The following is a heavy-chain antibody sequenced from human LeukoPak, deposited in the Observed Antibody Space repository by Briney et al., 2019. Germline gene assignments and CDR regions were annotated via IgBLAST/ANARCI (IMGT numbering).Heavy chain of an antibody. D-gene: IGHD3-10*01. V-gene: IGHV4-39*01. CDR2: IYYSGST. CDR1: GGSISSSSYY. CDR3: ARKKFGWFDP. J-gene: IGHJ5*02. Sequence: SETLSLTCTVSGGSISSSSYYWGWIRQPPGKGLEWIGSIYYSGSTYYNPSLKSRVTISEDTSKNQFSLKLSSVTAADTAVYYCARKKFGWFDPWGQGTLVTVSS.